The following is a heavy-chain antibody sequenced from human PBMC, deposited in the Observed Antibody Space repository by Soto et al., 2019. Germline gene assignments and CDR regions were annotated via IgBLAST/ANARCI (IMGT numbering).Heavy chain of an antibody. D-gene: IGHD3-16*02. CDR3: AVGELSLSLDY. CDR1: GGSISSGGYY. V-gene: IGHV4-31*03. J-gene: IGHJ4*02. Sequence: QVQLQESGPGLVKPSQTLSLTCTVSGGSISSGGYYWSWIRQHPGKGLEWIGYIYYSGSTYYNPSIKARVTLAVDTSKNQFSLKLSSVTAADTAVYYCAVGELSLSLDYWGQGTLVTVSS. CDR2: IYYSGST.